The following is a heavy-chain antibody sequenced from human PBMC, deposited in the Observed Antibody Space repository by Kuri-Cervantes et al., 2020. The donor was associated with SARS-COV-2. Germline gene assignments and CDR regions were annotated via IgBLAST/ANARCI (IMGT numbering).Heavy chain of an antibody. D-gene: IGHD2-8*01. CDR1: GFTFSSYA. CDR3: ARDSNVRDPNYYYYYMDV. CDR2: ISSSSSYI. Sequence: GESLKISCAASGFTFSSYAMSWVRQAPGKGLEWVSSISSSSSYIYYADSVKGRFTISRDNAKNSLYLQMNSLRAEDTAVYYCARDSNVRDPNYYYYYMDVWGKGTTVTVSS. J-gene: IGHJ6*03. V-gene: IGHV3-21*01.